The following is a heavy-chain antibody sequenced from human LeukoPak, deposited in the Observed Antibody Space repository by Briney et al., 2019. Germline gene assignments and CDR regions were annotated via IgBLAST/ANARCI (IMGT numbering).Heavy chain of an antibody. CDR2: ISSSGGGT. J-gene: IGHJ4*02. CDR1: GFTFSGYA. D-gene: IGHD3-22*01. Sequence: GGSLRLSCAASGFTFSGYAMGWVRQAPGKGLEWVSTISSSGGGTYYADSVKGRFTISRDNSKNTLYLQMNSLRAEDTAVYYCAKDLDYDTTGYYSPFGYWGQGTLVTVSS. CDR3: AKDLDYDTTGYYSPFGY. V-gene: IGHV3-23*01.